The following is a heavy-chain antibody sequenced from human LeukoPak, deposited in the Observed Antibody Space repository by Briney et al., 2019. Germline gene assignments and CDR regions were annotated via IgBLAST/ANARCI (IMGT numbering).Heavy chain of an antibody. J-gene: IGHJ1*01. CDR1: GYTFTGYY. V-gene: IGHV1-2*02. Sequence: GASVKVSCKASGYTFTGYYMHWVRQAPGQGPEWMGWINPNSGCTDCAQKFQGRVSMTRVTSISTAYLELSRLSSDDTAGQDCAAQDYGGYMHFQHWGQGTLVTVSS. D-gene: IGHD4-17*01. CDR3: AAQDYGGYMHFQH. CDR2: INPNSGCT.